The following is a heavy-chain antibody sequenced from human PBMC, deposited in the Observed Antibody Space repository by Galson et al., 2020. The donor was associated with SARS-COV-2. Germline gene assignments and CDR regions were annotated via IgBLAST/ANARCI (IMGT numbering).Heavy chain of an antibody. D-gene: IGHD6-19*01. V-gene: IGHV4-39*07. J-gene: IGHJ5*02. CDR1: GGSIRSSNYY. CDR2: VLTSGTT. CDR3: ARDATSSGWYNWFDP. Sequence: SETVSLTCTVSGGSIRSSNYYWGWIRQPPGKGLEWIGSVLTSGTTHYSPSLQSRVTISVDTSKNQFSLNLNSVTAADTAMYYCARDATSSGWYNWFDPWGQGTLVTVSS.